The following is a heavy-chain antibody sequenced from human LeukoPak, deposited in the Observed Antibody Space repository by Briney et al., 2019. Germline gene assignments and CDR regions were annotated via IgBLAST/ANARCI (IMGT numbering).Heavy chain of an antibody. V-gene: IGHV3-23*01. D-gene: IGHD4-17*01. CDR2: ISGSGGST. CDR3: EKGHRFYGPATLPGGDC. CDR1: GFTFSSYA. J-gene: IGHJ4*02. Sequence: GGSLRLSCAASGFTFSSYAMSWVRQAPGKGLEWVSAISGSGGSTYYADSVKGRFTISRDNSKNTLYLQMNSLRAEDTAVYYCEKGHRFYGPATLPGGDCWGQGALVTVSS.